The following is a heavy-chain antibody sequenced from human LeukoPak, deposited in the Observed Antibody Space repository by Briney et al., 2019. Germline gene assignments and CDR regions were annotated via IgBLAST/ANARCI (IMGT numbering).Heavy chain of an antibody. D-gene: IGHD1-26*01. CDR3: VKDVGGSYAFDY. J-gene: IGHJ4*02. V-gene: IGHV3-64D*09. CDR1: GFAFSRYA. CDR2: INDNGGRT. Sequence: QTGGSLRLSCSASGFAFSRYAMHWVRQAPGEGLEYVSGINDNGGRTHYGDSVKGRFSISRDNSKNTLHLQMSTLRAEDTALYYCVKDVGGSYAFDYWGQGILVTVAS.